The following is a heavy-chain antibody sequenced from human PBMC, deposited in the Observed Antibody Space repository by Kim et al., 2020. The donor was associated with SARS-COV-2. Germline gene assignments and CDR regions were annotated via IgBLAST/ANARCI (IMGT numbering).Heavy chain of an antibody. CDR1: GFTFSSYN. CDR3: ARDGGLGSYYNYYYYGMDV. CDR2: ISSSSTTI. V-gene: IGHV3-48*04. D-gene: IGHD3-10*01. Sequence: GGSLRLSCAASGFTFSSYNMNWVRQAPGKGLEWVSYISSSSTTIYYADSVKGRFTISRDNAKNSLYLQMNSLRAEDTAVYYCARDGGLGSYYNYYYYGMDVWGQGTTVTVSS. J-gene: IGHJ6*02.